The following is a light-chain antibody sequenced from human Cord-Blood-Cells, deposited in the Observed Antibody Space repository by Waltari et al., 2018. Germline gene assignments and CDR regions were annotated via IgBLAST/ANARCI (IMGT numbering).Light chain of an antibody. CDR1: QSVSSSY. V-gene: IGKV3-20*01. Sequence: EIVLTQSPGTLSLSPGERATLSCRASQSVSSSYLAWYQQKPGQAPRLLIYGASSRPPGIPDRFSGSWSGTDFTLTISRLEPEDFAVYYCQQYGSSPRTFGQGTKVEIK. CDR3: QQYGSSPRT. J-gene: IGKJ1*01. CDR2: GAS.